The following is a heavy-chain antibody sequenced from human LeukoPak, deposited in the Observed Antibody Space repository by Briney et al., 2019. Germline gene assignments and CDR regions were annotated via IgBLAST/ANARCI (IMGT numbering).Heavy chain of an antibody. Sequence: GESLKISCKGSGYSFTTYWIAWVRQMPGKGLEWMGIIYPGDSDTRYSPSFQGQVTISVDKPVSAAYLQWSSLKASDTAMYYCASPPTRECSSISCPLSYWGQGTLVTVSS. CDR2: IYPGDSDT. D-gene: IGHD2-2*01. CDR1: GYSFTTYW. V-gene: IGHV5-51*04. CDR3: ASPPTRECSSISCPLSY. J-gene: IGHJ4*02.